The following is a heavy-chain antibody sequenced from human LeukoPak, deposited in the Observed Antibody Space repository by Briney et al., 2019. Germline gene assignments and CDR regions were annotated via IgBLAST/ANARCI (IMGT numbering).Heavy chain of an antibody. CDR2: INPSGGNR. Sequence: ASVKVSCKGSGYTFTSYYIRWVRQAPGQGLEWMGIINPSGGNRSYAHNFQGRVTMTRDTSTTTVYMELSSLRSEDTAVYYCARQYYHDSSFYWFAFDYWGQGTLVTVSS. D-gene: IGHD3-22*01. CDR3: ARQYYHDSSFYWFAFDY. V-gene: IGHV1-46*01. CDR1: GYTFTSYY. J-gene: IGHJ4*02.